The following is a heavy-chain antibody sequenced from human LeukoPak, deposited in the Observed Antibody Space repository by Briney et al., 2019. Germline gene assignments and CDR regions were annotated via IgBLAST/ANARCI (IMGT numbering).Heavy chain of an antibody. J-gene: IGHJ4*02. CDR2: TNSRGRGE. CDR1: GFTFRSYG. Sequence: GGSLRLSCLTSGFTFRSYGMHWVRQAPGKGLEWVSSTNSRGRGEYYADSVKGRFTISRDNAKNSLYLQMNSLRVEDTAVYYCAREGSIVPHQDLDYWGQGTLVTVSS. CDR3: AREGSIVPHQDLDY. V-gene: IGHV3-21*01. D-gene: IGHD2-15*01.